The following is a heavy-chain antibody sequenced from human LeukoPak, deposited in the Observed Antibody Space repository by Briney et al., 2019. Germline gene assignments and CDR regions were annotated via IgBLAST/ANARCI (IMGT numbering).Heavy chain of an antibody. V-gene: IGHV1-18*01. CDR1: GYYTFTSYG. D-gene: IGHD1-26*01. CDR2: INPYNGNT. Sequence: GASVKVSCKASGYYTFTSYGINWVRQAPGQGLEWMGWINPYNGNTNYAQKFQGRVTMTTDTSTGTAYMELRSQRSDDTAVYYCASAAIDRWELLTHAFDIWGQGTMVTVSS. J-gene: IGHJ3*02. CDR3: ASAAIDRWELLTHAFDI.